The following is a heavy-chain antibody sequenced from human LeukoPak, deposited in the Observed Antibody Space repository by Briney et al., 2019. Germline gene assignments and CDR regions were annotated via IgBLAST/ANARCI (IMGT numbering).Heavy chain of an antibody. CDR1: GYTFTSYG. V-gene: IGHV1-18*01. CDR3: ARDTYSWNDDRFWEPLSP. J-gene: IGHJ5*02. Sequence: GASVKVSCKASGYTFTSYGISWVRQAPGQGLEWMGSISAYNGNTNYAQKLQGRVTMTTDTSTSTAYMELRSLRSDDTAVYYCARDTYSWNDDRFWEPLSPWGPGTLVTVSS. D-gene: IGHD1-1*01. CDR2: ISAYNGNT.